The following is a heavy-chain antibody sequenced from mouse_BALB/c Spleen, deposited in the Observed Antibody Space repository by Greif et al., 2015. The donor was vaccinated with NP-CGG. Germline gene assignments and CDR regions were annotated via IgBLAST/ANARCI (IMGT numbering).Heavy chain of an antibody. D-gene: IGHD4-1*01. CDR2: INPSTGYT. Sequence: VQLQQSGAELAKPGASVKMSCKASGYTFTSYWMHWVKQRPGQGLEWIGYINPSTGYTEYNQKFKDKATLTADKSSSTAYMQLSSLTSEDSAVYYCARATGTFFDYWGQGTTLTVSS. CDR3: ARATGTFFDY. V-gene: IGHV1-7*01. J-gene: IGHJ2*01. CDR1: GYTFTSYW.